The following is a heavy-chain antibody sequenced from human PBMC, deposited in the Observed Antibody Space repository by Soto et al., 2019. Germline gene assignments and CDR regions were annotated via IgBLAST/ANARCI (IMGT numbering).Heavy chain of an antibody. Sequence: EVQLLESGGGLVQPGGSLRLSCAASGFTFSSYAMSWVRQAPGKGLEWVSAISGSGGSTYYADSVKGRFTISRDNSKNTLYLQMNSLRAEDTAVYYCAKLYCSGRSCWGALGYWGQGTLVTVSS. J-gene: IGHJ4*02. V-gene: IGHV3-23*01. D-gene: IGHD2-15*01. CDR3: AKLYCSGRSCWGALGY. CDR2: ISGSGGST. CDR1: GFTFSSYA.